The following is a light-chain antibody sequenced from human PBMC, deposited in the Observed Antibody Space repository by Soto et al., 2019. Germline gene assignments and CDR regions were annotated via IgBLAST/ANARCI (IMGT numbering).Light chain of an antibody. CDR1: QAISTW. J-gene: IGKJ2*01. CDR2: ATS. V-gene: IGKV1D-12*01. Sequence: DIQMTQSPSSVSASVGDRVTITCRASQAISTWLAWYQQKPGKAPNLLIYATSNLESGVPSRFSGSGSGTDFTLTNNSLQPEDFATYYCQQTNNFPYTFGQGTKLQIK. CDR3: QQTNNFPYT.